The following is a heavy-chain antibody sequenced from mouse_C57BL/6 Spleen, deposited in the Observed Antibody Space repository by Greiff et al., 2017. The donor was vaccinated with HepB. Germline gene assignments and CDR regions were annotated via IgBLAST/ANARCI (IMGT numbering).Heavy chain of an antibody. J-gene: IGHJ3*01. V-gene: IGHV1-54*01. CDR1: GYAFTNYL. CDR3: ARSSSGWAY. D-gene: IGHD3-2*02. CDR2: INPGSGGT. Sequence: VKLQESGAELVRPGTSVKVSCKASGYAFTNYLIEWVKQRPGQGLEWIGVINPGSGGTNYNEKFKGKATLTADKSSSTAYMQLSSLTSEDSAVYFCARSSSGWAYWGQGTLVTVSA.